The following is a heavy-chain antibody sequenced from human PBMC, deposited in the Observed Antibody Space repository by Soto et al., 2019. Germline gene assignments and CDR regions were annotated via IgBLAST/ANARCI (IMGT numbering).Heavy chain of an antibody. CDR3: AKGDYYDSSGYYLGNYYYGMDV. D-gene: IGHD3-22*01. CDR1: GFTFSSYA. J-gene: IGHJ6*02. Sequence: PGGSLRLSCAASGFTFSSYAMSWVRQAPGKGLEWVSAISGSGGSTYYADSVKGRFTISRDNSKNTLYLQMNSLRAEDTAVYYCAKGDYYDSSGYYLGNYYYGMDVWGQGTTVTVSS. V-gene: IGHV3-23*01. CDR2: ISGSGGST.